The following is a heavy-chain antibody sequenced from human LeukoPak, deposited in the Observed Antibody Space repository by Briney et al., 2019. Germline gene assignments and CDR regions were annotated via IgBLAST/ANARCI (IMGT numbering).Heavy chain of an antibody. CDR3: AREIEYYDSSGYYYMDY. CDR1: GDSVSSNSAA. V-gene: IGHV6-1*01. J-gene: IGHJ4*02. D-gene: IGHD3-22*01. Sequence: SQTLSLTCAISGDSVSSNSAAWNWIRQSPSRGLEWLGRTYYRSKWYNDYAVSVKSRITINPDTSKNQFSLQLNSASPEDTAVYYCAREIEYYDSSGYYYMDYWGQGTLVTVSS. CDR2: TYYRSKWYN.